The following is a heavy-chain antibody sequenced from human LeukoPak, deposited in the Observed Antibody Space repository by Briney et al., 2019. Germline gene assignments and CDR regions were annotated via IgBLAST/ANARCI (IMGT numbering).Heavy chain of an antibody. Sequence: SETLSLTCTVSGGSISSYYWSWIRQPPGKGLEWIGSIYHSGSIYYNTSLKSRVTISVDTSKNQFSLKLNSVTAADTAVYYCARVLYYYGSASPYYFDYWGQGTLVTVSS. V-gene: IGHV4-59*08. CDR3: ARVLYYYGSASPYYFDY. CDR1: GGSISSYY. CDR2: IYHSGSI. D-gene: IGHD3-10*01. J-gene: IGHJ4*02.